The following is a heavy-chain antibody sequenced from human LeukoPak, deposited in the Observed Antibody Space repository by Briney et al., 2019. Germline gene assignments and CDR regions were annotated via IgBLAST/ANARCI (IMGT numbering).Heavy chain of an antibody. D-gene: IGHD1-20*01. CDR1: GGSFSGYY. V-gene: IGHV4-34*01. J-gene: IGHJ4*02. CDR3: ARAGLGLTVRPAAY. CDR2: TNHSGTT. Sequence: PSETLSLTCAVYGGSFSGYYWTWIRQPPGKGLEWIGETNHSGTTNYNPSLKSRVTISVDTSKNQFSLMLSSVTAADTATYYCARAGLGLTVRPAAYWGQGTLVTVSS.